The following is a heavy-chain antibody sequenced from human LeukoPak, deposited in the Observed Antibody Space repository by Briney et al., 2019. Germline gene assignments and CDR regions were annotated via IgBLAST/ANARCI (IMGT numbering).Heavy chain of an antibody. CDR2: ISSSSSYI. CDR1: GFTFSSYS. Sequence: PGGSLRLSCAASGFTFSSYSMNWVRQAPGKGLEWVSSISSSSSYIYYADSVKGRFTISRDNAKNSLYLQMNSLRAEDTAVYYCARAPGIVVVPAAKYFQHWGQGTLVTVSS. V-gene: IGHV3-21*01. D-gene: IGHD2-2*01. CDR3: ARAPGIVVVPAAKYFQH. J-gene: IGHJ1*01.